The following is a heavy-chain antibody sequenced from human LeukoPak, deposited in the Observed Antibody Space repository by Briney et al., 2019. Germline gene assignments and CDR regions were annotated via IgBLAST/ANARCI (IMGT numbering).Heavy chain of an antibody. Sequence: SETLSHTCAVYGGSFSGYYWSWIRQPPGKGLEWIGEINHGGSTNYNPSLKSRVTISVDTSKNQFSLKLSSVTAADTAVYYCARSAPLVLRYFDWLPNWFDPWGQGTLVTVSS. CDR2: INHGGST. V-gene: IGHV4-34*01. CDR1: GGSFSGYY. CDR3: ARSAPLVLRYFDWLPNWFDP. J-gene: IGHJ5*02. D-gene: IGHD3-9*01.